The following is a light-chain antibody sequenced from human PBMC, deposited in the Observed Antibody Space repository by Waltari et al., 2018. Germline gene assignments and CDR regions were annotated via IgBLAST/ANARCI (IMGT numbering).Light chain of an antibody. CDR1: QSITNY. CDR2: DAS. Sequence: DIQMTQSPSSLSASVGDRVTMTCRASQSITNYLSWYQHKLGEAPNLLVYDASTLVSGVPSRFNGSGSGTEFTLTISSLQPEDLATYYCLQTYSTLMFSFGPGPKSIS. J-gene: IGKJ3*01. V-gene: IGKV1-39*01. CDR3: LQTYSTLMFS.